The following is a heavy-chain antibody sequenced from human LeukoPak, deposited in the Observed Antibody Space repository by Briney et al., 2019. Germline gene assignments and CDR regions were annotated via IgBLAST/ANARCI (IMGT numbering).Heavy chain of an antibody. D-gene: IGHD2-21*01. Sequence: GGSLRLSCAASGFTFTSYAMHWVRQAPGKGLEWVAVVPYDGNIKYYADSVKGRFTVSRDNSKNTLYLQMNSLRTEDTAVYYCARIADYWGQGTLVTVSS. J-gene: IGHJ4*02. CDR1: GFTFTSYA. V-gene: IGHV3-30-3*01. CDR3: ARIADY. CDR2: VPYDGNIK.